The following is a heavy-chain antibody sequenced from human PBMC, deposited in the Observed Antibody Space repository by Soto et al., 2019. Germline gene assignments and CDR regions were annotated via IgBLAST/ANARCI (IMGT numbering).Heavy chain of an antibody. Sequence: EVQLVESGGALVQPGGSLRLSCVASGFTFSSHEMAWVRQAPGKGLEWVSYISDSGSTIKYADSVKGRFTISRDNAKDSLYLQMSSLRAEDTAIYYCAGGVMYSGSYQDWGQGTLVTVSS. CDR2: ISDSGSTI. V-gene: IGHV3-48*03. D-gene: IGHD1-26*01. CDR1: GFTFSSHE. CDR3: AGGVMYSGSYQD. J-gene: IGHJ4*02.